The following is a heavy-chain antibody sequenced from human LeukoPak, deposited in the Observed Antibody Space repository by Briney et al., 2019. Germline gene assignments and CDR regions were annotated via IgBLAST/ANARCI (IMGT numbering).Heavy chain of an antibody. CDR2: LNSDGSST. V-gene: IGHV3-74*01. J-gene: IGHJ4*02. CDR1: GFTLDTYW. Sequence: GGSLRLSCAASGFTLDTYWMHWVRQAPATGLVWVARLNSDGSSTSYADSVKGRFTISRDNAKNALYLQLNSLRADDTAVYYCARDHFSGCPDYWGQGTLVTVSS. D-gene: IGHD6-19*01. CDR3: ARDHFSGCPDY.